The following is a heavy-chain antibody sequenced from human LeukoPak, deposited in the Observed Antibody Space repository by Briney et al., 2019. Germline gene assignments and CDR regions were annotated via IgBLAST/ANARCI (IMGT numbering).Heavy chain of an antibody. J-gene: IGHJ5*02. V-gene: IGHV1-8*01. Sequence: ASVTVSCKASGYTFTSYDINWVRQATGQGLEWMGWMNPNSGNTGYAQKFQGRVTMTRNTSISTAYMELSSLRSEDTAVYYCARGAMVRGRANWFDPWGQGTLVTVSS. D-gene: IGHD3-10*01. CDR1: GYTFTSYD. CDR3: ARGAMVRGRANWFDP. CDR2: MNPNSGNT.